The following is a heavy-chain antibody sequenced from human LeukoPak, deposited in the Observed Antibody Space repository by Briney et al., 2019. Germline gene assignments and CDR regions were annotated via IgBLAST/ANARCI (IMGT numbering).Heavy chain of an antibody. CDR1: GFTFSSYS. Sequence: PGGSLRLSCAASGFTFSSYSMNWVRQAPGKGLEWVSYISSSSSTIYYADSVKGRFTISRDNAKNSLYLQMNSLRAEDTAVYYCARGYYYGSGSYYGLSDYHYYYMDVWGKGTTVTISS. CDR3: ARGYYYGSGSYYGLSDYHYYYMDV. V-gene: IGHV3-48*01. D-gene: IGHD3-10*01. J-gene: IGHJ6*03. CDR2: ISSSSSTI.